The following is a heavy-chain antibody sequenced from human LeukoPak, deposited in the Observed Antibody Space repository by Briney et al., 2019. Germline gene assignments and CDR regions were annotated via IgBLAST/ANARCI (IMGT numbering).Heavy chain of an antibody. J-gene: IGHJ4*02. V-gene: IGHV1-3*01. CDR3: ARDGALSSGWAFDY. D-gene: IGHD6-19*01. CDR1: GYTFSSYA. CDR2: INVGNGNT. Sequence: ASVKVSCKASGYTFSSYAMHWVRQAPGQRLEWMGWINVGNGNTKYSQKFQGRVTITRDTSASTAYMELSSLRSEDTAVYYCARDGALSSGWAFDYWGQGTLVTVSS.